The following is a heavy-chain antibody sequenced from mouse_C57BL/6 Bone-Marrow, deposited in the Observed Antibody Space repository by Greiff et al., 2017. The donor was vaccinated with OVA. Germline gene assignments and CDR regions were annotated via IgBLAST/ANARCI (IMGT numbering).Heavy chain of an antibody. V-gene: IGHV7-1*01. J-gene: IGHJ1*03. CDR3: AREAYGSSRYWYFDV. Sequence: EVKLMESGGGLVQSGRSLRLSCATSGFTFSDFYMEWVRQAPGQGLEWIAASRTNANDSTTESSASVKGRFLVSRDTSQRIVYLQINALSAEDTAIYYCAREAYGSSRYWYFDVWGTGTTVTVSS. CDR2: SRTNANDSTT. CDR1: GFTFSDFY. D-gene: IGHD1-1*01.